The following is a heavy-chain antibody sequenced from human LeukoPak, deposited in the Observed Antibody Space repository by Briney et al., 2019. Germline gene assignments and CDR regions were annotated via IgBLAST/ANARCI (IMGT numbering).Heavy chain of an antibody. CDR3: ARDYYDSSGHNWFDP. J-gene: IGHJ5*02. CDR2: IYYSGST. D-gene: IGHD3-22*01. Sequence: SETLSLTCTVSGNSFGDYYWSWIRQPPGKGLEWIGYIYYSGSTNYNPSLKSRVTISVDTSKNQFSLKLSSVTAADTAVYYCARDYYDSSGHNWFDPWGQGTLVTVSS. CDR1: GNSFGDYY. V-gene: IGHV4-59*01.